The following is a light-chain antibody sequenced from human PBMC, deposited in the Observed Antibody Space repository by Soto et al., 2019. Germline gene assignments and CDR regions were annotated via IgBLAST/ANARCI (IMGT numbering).Light chain of an antibody. Sequence: EILLTLSPGTRAFPPGEGATGCCRAILGVSKDLAWYQQKASHAPRLRIYAASTRATGIPDSFSGGGSGTDCTLSSSRLEPEDFAVYYCQQYGGSPQTFGQGTKVDIK. V-gene: IGKV3-20*01. J-gene: IGKJ1*01. CDR1: LGVSKD. CDR2: AAS. CDR3: QQYGGSPQT.